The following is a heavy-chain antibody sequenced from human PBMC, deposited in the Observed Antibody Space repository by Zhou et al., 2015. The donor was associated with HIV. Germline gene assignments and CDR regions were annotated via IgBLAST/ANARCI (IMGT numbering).Heavy chain of an antibody. D-gene: IGHD6-19*01. CDR2: INWNSGTI. CDR1: GFSFDDYA. J-gene: IGHJ4*02. V-gene: IGHV3-9*01. CDR3: AKDKGQWMATYYFDS. Sequence: VQLVESGGTLVEPGRSLRLSCAASGFSFDDYAMHWVRQVPGKGLEWVSHINWNSGTIVYADSVEGRFTISRDNAKNSLFLQMDSLRPEDTALYYCAKDKGQWMATYYFDSWARAPWSPSPQ.